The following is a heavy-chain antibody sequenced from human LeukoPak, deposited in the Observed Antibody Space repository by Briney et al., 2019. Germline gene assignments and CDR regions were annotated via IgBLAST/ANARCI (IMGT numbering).Heavy chain of an antibody. V-gene: IGHV1-2*06. CDR2: INPNSGGT. CDR3: ATLTRITGTSRPHY. Sequence: GASVKVSCKASGYTFTGDYMHWLRQAPEQGLEWMGRINPNSGGTNYAQKFQGRVTMTRDTSISTAYMELSRLRSDDTAVYYCATLTRITGTSRPHYWGQGTLVTVSS. J-gene: IGHJ4*02. CDR1: GYTFTGDY. D-gene: IGHD1-20*01.